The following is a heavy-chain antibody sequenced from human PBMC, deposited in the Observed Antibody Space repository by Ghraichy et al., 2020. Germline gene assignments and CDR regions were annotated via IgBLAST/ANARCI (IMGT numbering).Heavy chain of an antibody. Sequence: SQTLSLTCAVYGGSFSGYYWSWIRQPPGKGLEWIGEINHSGSTNYNPSLKSRVTISVDTSKNQFSLKLSSVTAADTAVYYCARATRITIFGVVMRVGSGRNWFDPWGQGTLVTVSS. J-gene: IGHJ5*02. V-gene: IGHV4-34*01. CDR3: ARATRITIFGVVMRVGSGRNWFDP. CDR1: GGSFSGYY. D-gene: IGHD3-3*01. CDR2: INHSGST.